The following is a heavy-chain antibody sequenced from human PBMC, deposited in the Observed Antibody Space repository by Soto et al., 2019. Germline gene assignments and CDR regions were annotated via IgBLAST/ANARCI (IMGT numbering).Heavy chain of an antibody. D-gene: IGHD6-6*01. V-gene: IGHV3-74*01. Sequence: GGSLRLSCADSRFTFSSYWMHWVRQAPGKGLVWVSRINSDGSSTSYADSVKGRFTISRDNAKNTLYLQMNSLRAEDTAVYYCARDEYSSYVFAPWGQGPLVTVSS. CDR2: INSDGSST. J-gene: IGHJ5*02. CDR1: RFTFSSYW. CDR3: ARDEYSSYVFAP.